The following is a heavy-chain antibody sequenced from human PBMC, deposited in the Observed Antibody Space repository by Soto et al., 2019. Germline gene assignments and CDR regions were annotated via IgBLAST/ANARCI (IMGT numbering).Heavy chain of an antibody. V-gene: IGHV5-10-1*01. CDR3: ARHGRSYYDMLTSSIYSDI. D-gene: IGHD3-9*01. CDR2: IDPSDSYT. Sequence: GESLKISCKGSGYSFTSYWISWVRQMPGKGLEWMGRIDPSDSYTNYSPSFQGHVTISADKSISTAYLQWSSLKASDTAMYYCARHGRSYYDMLTSSIYSDILRQVTTV. CDR1: GYSFTSYW. J-gene: IGHJ3*02.